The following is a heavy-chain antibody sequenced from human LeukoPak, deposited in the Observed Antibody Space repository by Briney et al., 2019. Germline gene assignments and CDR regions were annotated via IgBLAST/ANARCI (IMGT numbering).Heavy chain of an antibody. Sequence: ASETLSLTCTVSGGSVSSGSYYWSWIRQPPGKGLEWIGYIYYSGSTNYNPSLKSRVTISVDTSKNQFSLKLSSVTAADTAVYYCAGSLGDTTHFDYWGQGTLVTVSS. CDR1: GGSVSSGSYY. V-gene: IGHV4-61*01. CDR3: AGSLGDTTHFDY. J-gene: IGHJ4*02. CDR2: IYYSGST. D-gene: IGHD3-10*01.